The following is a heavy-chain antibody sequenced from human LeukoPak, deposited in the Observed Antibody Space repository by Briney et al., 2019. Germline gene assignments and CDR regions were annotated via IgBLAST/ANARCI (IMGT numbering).Heavy chain of an antibody. V-gene: IGHV3-66*01. CDR3: ARVHSDSRGYYQHDY. CDR1: GFTVSSNY. D-gene: IGHD3-22*01. CDR2: IYSGGTT. J-gene: IGHJ4*02. Sequence: PGGSLRLSCAVSGFTVSSNYMSWVRQAPGKGLDWVSLIYSGGTTYYADSVKGRFTISRDNSKNTLYLQMNSLRAEDTAVYYCARVHSDSRGYYQHDYWGQGTRVTVSS.